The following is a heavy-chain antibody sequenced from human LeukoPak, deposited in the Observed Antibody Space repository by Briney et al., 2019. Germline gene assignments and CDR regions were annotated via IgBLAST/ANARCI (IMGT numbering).Heavy chain of an antibody. V-gene: IGHV1-2*02. CDR2: INPNSGGT. Sequence: ASVKVSCKASGYTFTGYYMHWVRQAPGQGLEWMGWINPNSGGTNYAQKFQGRVTMTRDTSISTAYMELSRLRSDDTAVYYCARDSGYEYYFDYWGQGTLVTVSS. CDR3: ARDSGYEYYFDY. CDR1: GYTFTGYY. D-gene: IGHD5-12*01. J-gene: IGHJ4*02.